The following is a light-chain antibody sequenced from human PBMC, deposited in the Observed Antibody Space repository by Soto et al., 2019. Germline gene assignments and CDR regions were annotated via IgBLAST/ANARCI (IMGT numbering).Light chain of an antibody. V-gene: IGLV4-69*01. CDR3: QTGGTGIL. J-gene: IGLJ2*01. CDR2: LNSDGSH. Sequence: QSVLTQSPSASASLGASVKLTCTLSSWHSSYAIAWHQQQPEKGPRYLMKLNSDGSHSKGDGIPDRFSGSSSGAERYLTISSLQSEDEADYYCQTGGTGILFGGGTQLTVL. CDR1: SWHSSYA.